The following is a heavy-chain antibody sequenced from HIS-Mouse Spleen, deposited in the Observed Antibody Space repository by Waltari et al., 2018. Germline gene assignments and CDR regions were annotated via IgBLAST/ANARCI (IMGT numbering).Heavy chain of an antibody. CDR3: AREIPYSSSWYDWYFDL. Sequence: QLQLQESGPGLVKPSETLSLTCTVSGGSISSSSYYWGWIRQPPGKGLEWIGSIYYSGSTYYHPSLTSRVTISVDTSKNQFSLKRSSVTAADTAVYYCAREIPYSSSWYDWYFDLWGRGTLVTVSS. CDR1: GGSISSSSYY. V-gene: IGHV4-39*07. J-gene: IGHJ2*01. CDR2: IYYSGST. D-gene: IGHD6-13*01.